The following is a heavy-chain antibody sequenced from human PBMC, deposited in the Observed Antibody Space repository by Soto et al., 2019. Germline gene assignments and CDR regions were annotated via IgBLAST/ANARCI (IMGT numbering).Heavy chain of an antibody. Sequence: GGALSLSCAASGFTFSRYAMSWVRQAPGKGLEWVSALSGSGGSTYYADSVKGQFTISRDNTKSTLYLQMNSLRAEDTAVYYCAKELIEQYGDYYVYWGQGTLVTVSS. CDR2: LSGSGGST. CDR3: AKELIEQYGDYYVY. D-gene: IGHD4-17*01. CDR1: GFTFSRYA. V-gene: IGHV3-23*01. J-gene: IGHJ4*02.